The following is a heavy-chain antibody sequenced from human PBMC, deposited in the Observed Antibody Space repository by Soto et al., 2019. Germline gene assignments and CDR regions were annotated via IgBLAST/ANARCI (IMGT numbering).Heavy chain of an antibody. CDR1: GYTFINYG. CDR2: LSAYNGDT. Sequence: QVQLVQSGAEVKKPGASVRVSCKTSGYTFINYGITWVRQAPGQGLEWMGWLSAYNGDTSSSEKLQDRFTMTTDTSTNTVYMDLRSLTSDATAVYHCARWSAIVGGAEALDVWGQGTMVIVSS. V-gene: IGHV1-18*01. D-gene: IGHD1-26*01. J-gene: IGHJ3*01. CDR3: ARWSAIVGGAEALDV.